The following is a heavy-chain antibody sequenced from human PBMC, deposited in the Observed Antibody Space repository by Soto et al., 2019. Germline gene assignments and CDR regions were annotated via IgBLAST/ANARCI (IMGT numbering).Heavy chain of an antibody. D-gene: IGHD6-6*01. Sequence: SETLFLTCIFSGYSVTSGSFYWTWLRPPPGEGLGWIGYISYTWRTKYNPSLQSRATISVDTPKNDFSLNLSSVTAEATAVYYCATPYSSSSGVRFPPYYYYGMAVWGQGTTVTVSS. CDR1: GYSVTSGSFY. CDR3: ATPYSSSSGVRFPPYYYYGMAV. CDR2: ISYTWRT. V-gene: IGHV4-61*03. J-gene: IGHJ6*02.